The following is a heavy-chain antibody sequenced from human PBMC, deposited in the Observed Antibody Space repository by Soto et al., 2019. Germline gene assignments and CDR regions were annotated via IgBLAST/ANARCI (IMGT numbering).Heavy chain of an antibody. V-gene: IGHV3-48*04. CDR2: ISSSSSTI. D-gene: IGHD3-22*01. J-gene: IGHJ6*03. Sequence: GGSLRLSCAASGFTFSSYSMNWVRQAPGKGLEWVSYISSSSSTIYYADSVKGRFTISRDNAKNSLYLQMNSLRAEDTAVYYCARVITPADSPYYYYYYMDVWGKGTTVTVSS. CDR3: ARVITPADSPYYYYYYMDV. CDR1: GFTFSSYS.